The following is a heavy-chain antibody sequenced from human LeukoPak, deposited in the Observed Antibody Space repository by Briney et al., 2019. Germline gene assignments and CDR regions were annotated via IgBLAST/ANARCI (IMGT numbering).Heavy chain of an antibody. V-gene: IGHV3-30*02. Sequence: PGGSLRLSCVVSGFTFGSYGIHWVRQAPGKGLEWVAFIRFDGSNKYYADSVKGRFTISRDNSKNTLYLQMNSLRAEDTAVYYCAKDSSVYYHNSRNFDYWGQGTLVTVSS. J-gene: IGHJ4*02. CDR3: AKDSSVYYHNSRNFDY. CDR2: IRFDGSNK. CDR1: GFTFGSYG. D-gene: IGHD3-22*01.